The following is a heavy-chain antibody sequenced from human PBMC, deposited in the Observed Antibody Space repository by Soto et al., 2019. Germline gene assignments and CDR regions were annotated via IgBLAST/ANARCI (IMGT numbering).Heavy chain of an antibody. D-gene: IGHD5-12*01. V-gene: IGHV3-66*01. CDR3: ARDRGEAGGYGRSYYYYYYMDV. J-gene: IGHJ6*03. CDR1: GFTVSSNY. Sequence: EVQLVESGGGLVQPGGSLRLSCAASGFTVSSNYMSWVRQAPGKGLEWVAVIYSGGSTYYADSVKGRFTISRDNSKNTLYLQMNSLRAEDTAGYYCARDRGEAGGYGRSYYYYYYMDVWGKGTTVTVSS. CDR2: IYSGGST.